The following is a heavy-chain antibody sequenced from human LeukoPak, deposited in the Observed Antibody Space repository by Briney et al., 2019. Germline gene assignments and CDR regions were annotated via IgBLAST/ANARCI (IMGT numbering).Heavy chain of an antibody. V-gene: IGHV4-30-4*07. CDR3: ARHYDYGDSRYPYYYYYYGMDV. CDR1: GGSISSGGYS. J-gene: IGHJ6*02. Sequence: SQTLSLTCAVSGGSISSGGYSWSWIRQPPGKGLEWIGYIYYSGSTNYNPSLKSRVTISVDTSKNQFSLKLSSVTAADTAVYYCARHYDYGDSRYPYYYYYYGMDVWGQGTTVTVSS. D-gene: IGHD4-17*01. CDR2: IYYSGST.